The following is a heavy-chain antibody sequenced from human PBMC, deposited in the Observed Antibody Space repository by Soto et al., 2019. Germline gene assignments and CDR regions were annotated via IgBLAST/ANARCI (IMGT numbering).Heavy chain of an antibody. Sequence: TSETLSLTCTVSGGSISSSSYYWGWIRQPPGKGLEWIGSIYYSGSTYYNPSLKSRVTISVDTSKNQFSLKLSSVTAADTAVYYCARRMVRGVLGYYGMDVWGQGTTVTVSS. CDR1: GGSISSSSYY. CDR2: IYYSGST. CDR3: ARRMVRGVLGYYGMDV. V-gene: IGHV4-39*01. D-gene: IGHD3-10*01. J-gene: IGHJ6*02.